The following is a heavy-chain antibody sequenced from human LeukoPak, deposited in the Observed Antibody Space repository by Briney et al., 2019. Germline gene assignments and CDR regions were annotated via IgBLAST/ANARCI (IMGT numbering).Heavy chain of an antibody. V-gene: IGHV5-51*01. CDR1: GYSFTSYW. CDR3: ARGIPRLYYYGSGGLDY. D-gene: IGHD3-10*01. J-gene: IGHJ4*02. CDR2: IYPGDSDT. Sequence: GESLKISCKGSGYSFTSYWIGWVRPMPGKGLEWMGIIYPGDSDTRYSPSFQGQVTISADKSISTAYLQWSSLKASDTAMYYCARGIPRLYYYGSGGLDYWGQGTLVTVSS.